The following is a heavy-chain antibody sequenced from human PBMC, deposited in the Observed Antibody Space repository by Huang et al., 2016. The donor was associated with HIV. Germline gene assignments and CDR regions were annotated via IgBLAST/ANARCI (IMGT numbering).Heavy chain of an antibody. V-gene: IGHV4-34*02. Sequence: QVQLQQWGAELLKPSETLSLTCAVSGGSFSGHYWTWIRQPPGRGLEWIGEISDSGSTTANPSFKSRVTISGDTSQSQFSLKLNAVTAADTAIYYCARMFKYDSGGYWGNDAFDIWGQGTMVTVSS. CDR1: GGSFSGHY. CDR3: ARMFKYDSGGYWGNDAFDI. J-gene: IGHJ3*02. CDR2: ISDSGST. D-gene: IGHD3-22*01.